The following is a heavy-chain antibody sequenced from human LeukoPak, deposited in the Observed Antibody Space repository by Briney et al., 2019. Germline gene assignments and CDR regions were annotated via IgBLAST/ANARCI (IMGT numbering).Heavy chain of an antibody. CDR1: GYTLTELS. J-gene: IGHJ3*02. D-gene: IGHD5-18*01. Sequence: GASVKVSCKVSGYTLTELSMHWVRQAPGKGLEWMGGFDPEDGETIYAQKFQGRVTMTEDTSTDTAYMELSSLRSEDTAVYYCATGPPLRYCYGSGPALNIWGQGTMVTVSS. CDR3: ATGPPLRYCYGSGPALNI. V-gene: IGHV1-24*01. CDR2: FDPEDGET.